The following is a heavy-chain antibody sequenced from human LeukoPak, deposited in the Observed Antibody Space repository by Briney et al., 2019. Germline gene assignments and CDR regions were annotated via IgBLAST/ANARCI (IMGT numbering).Heavy chain of an antibody. CDR1: GFTFSSYG. CDR2: ISYDGSNK. CDR3: AKGYSYGSDDAFDI. V-gene: IGHV3-30*18. J-gene: IGHJ3*02. Sequence: GGSLRLSCAASGFTFSSYGMHWVRQAPGKGLEWVAVISYDGSNKYYADSVKGRFTISRDNSKNTLYLQMNSLRAEDTAVYYCAKGYSYGSDDAFDIWGQGTMVTVSS. D-gene: IGHD5-18*01.